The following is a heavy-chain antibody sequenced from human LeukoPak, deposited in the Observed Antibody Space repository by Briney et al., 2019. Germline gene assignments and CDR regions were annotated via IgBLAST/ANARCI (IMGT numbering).Heavy chain of an antibody. D-gene: IGHD2-21*01. Sequence: SETLSLTCTVSGVTLYSFYWSWISERPGEGLEWIRNVYYTASTHYNPSLTSPLTMSADTSQHQFSLKPTSVTAADTAVYHCARWNAVISSIDYWGQGILVAVSS. J-gene: IGHJ4*02. V-gene: IGHV4-59*08. CDR3: ARWNAVISSIDY. CDR1: GVTLYSFY. CDR2: VYYTAST.